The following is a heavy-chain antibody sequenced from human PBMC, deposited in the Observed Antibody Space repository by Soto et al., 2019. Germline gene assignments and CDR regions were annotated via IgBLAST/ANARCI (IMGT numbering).Heavy chain of an antibody. Sequence: QVQLQESGPGLVKPSQTLSLTCTVSGGSISSGDSYWSWIRQPPGRGLEWIGNIYCSGSTNYTPSLKSRVTMTVDTSKNQFSLKLSSVTAADTAVYYCAGAAKTYYYDSSGYYYTFDIWGQGTMVTVSS. D-gene: IGHD3-22*01. CDR1: GGSISSGDSY. V-gene: IGHV4-30-4*01. J-gene: IGHJ3*02. CDR2: IYCSGST. CDR3: AGAAKTYYYDSSGYYYTFDI.